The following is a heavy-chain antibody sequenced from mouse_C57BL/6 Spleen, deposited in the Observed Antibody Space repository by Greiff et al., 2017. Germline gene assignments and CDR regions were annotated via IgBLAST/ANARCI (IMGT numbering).Heavy chain of an antibody. CDR3: AGSWVYYYLDV. D-gene: IGHD4-1*01. CDR2: IDPSGGCT. J-gene: IGHJ1*03. V-gene: IGHV1-69*01. Sequence: VQLQQPGAELVKPGASVKLSCKASGYTFTSYWMNWVKQRPGQGLEWIGEIDPSGGCTNYNEKFKGKSTFTVDKSSSTAYMQLSSLSSEDSADDYYAGSWVYYYLDVWGKGTSVTVSS. CDR1: GYTFTSYW.